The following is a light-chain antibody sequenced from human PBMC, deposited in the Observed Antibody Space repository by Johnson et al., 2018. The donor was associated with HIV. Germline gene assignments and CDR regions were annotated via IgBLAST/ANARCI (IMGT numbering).Light chain of an antibody. CDR3: GTWDSGLSAGNV. CDR1: SCDIGNNY. CDR2: DNN. Sequence: QSVLTQPPSVSAAPGQKVTISCSGSSCDIGNNYVSWHQQLPGTAAKLLIYDNNNRSSGIPDRISGSKSGTSATLGITRLQTGDEADDYCGTWDSGLSAGNVFGTGTKVTVL. J-gene: IGLJ1*01. V-gene: IGLV1-51*01.